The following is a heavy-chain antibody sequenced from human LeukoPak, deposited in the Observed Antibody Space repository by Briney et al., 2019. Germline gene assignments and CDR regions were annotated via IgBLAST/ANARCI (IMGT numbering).Heavy chain of an antibody. CDR1: GFTFSGYA. Sequence: GRSLRLSCAASGFTFSGYAMHWVRQAPGKGLEWVAVISYDGSNKYYADSVKGRFTISRDNSKNTLYLQMNSLRAEDTAVYYCARPREGYSGYDGPFDYWGQGTLVTVSS. D-gene: IGHD5-12*01. J-gene: IGHJ4*02. V-gene: IGHV3-30-3*01. CDR3: ARPREGYSGYDGPFDY. CDR2: ISYDGSNK.